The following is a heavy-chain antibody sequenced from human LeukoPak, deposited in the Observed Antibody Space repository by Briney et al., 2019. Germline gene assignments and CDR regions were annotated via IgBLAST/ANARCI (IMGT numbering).Heavy chain of an antibody. CDR2: INYSGST. V-gene: IGHV4-59*01. D-gene: IGHD2-15*01. CDR1: GGSISSYY. J-gene: IGHJ4*02. Sequence: SETLSLTCTVSGGSISSYYWTWIRQPPGKGLEWIGYINYSGSTNYSPSLKSRVTISVDTSKNQFSLKLSSVTAADTAVYYCARGVSSLGGSARANGYWGQGTLVTVSS. CDR3: ARGVSSLGGSARANGY.